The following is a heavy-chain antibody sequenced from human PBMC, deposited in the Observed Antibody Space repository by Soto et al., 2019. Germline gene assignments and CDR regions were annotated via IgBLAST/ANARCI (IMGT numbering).Heavy chain of an antibody. CDR2: MFYTGST. D-gene: IGHD6-13*01. CDR3: ARQPYTSSWYNWFDP. J-gene: IGHJ5*02. Sequence: QLQLQESGPGLVRPSETLSLTCTVSGGSISSSSYYWGWIRQLPGKGLEWIGSMFYTGSTYHNPSLKSRVTISVDRSKNQFSLKLSSVTAADTAVYYCARQPYTSSWYNWFDPWGQGTLVTVSS. CDR1: GGSISSSSYY. V-gene: IGHV4-39*01.